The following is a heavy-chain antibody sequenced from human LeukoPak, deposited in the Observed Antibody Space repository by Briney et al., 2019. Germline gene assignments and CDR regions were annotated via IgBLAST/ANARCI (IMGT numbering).Heavy chain of an antibody. Sequence: SETLSLTCTVSGGSISSSSYYWGWIRQPPGKGLEWIGSIYYSGSTYYNPSLKSRVTISVDTSKNQFSLKLSSVTAADTAVYYCARDRGELYDYWGQGTLVTVSS. CDR2: IYYSGST. D-gene: IGHD3-10*01. CDR1: GGSISSSSYY. CDR3: ARDRGELYDY. V-gene: IGHV4-39*07. J-gene: IGHJ4*02.